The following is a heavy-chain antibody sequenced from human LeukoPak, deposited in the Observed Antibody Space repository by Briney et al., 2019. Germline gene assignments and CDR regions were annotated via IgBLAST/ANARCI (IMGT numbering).Heavy chain of an antibody. CDR1: GGSISSYY. V-gene: IGHV4-59*01. CDR2: IYYSGST. J-gene: IGHJ5*02. CDR3: ARVIAGWRYCSGGSCYSFWFDP. D-gene: IGHD2-15*01. Sequence: SETLSLTCTVSGGSISSYYWSWIRQPPRKGLEWIGYIYYSGSTNYNPSLKSRVTISVDTSKNQFSLKLSSVTAADTAVYYCARVIAGWRYCSGGSCYSFWFDPWGQGTLVTVSS.